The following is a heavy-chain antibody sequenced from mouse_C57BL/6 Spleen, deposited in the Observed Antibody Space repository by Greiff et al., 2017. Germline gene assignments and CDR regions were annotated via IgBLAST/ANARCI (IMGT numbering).Heavy chain of an antibody. J-gene: IGHJ1*03. CDR1: GFSLTSYG. V-gene: IGHV2-2*01. CDR2: IWSGGST. CDR3: ARIYGSSYDWYFDV. Sequence: QVQLKESGPGLVQPSQSLSITCTVSGFSLTSYGVHWVRQSPGKGLEWLGVIWSGGSTDYNAAFISRLSISKDNSKSQVFFKMNSLQADDTAIYYCARIYGSSYDWYFDVWGTGTTVTVSS. D-gene: IGHD1-1*01.